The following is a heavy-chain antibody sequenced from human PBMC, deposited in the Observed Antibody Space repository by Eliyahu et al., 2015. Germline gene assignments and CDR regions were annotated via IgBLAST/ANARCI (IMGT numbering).Heavy chain of an antibody. CDR2: ISGSGGST. CDR1: GFXFXXYA. Sequence: EVQLLESGGGLVQPGGSLRLXCAASGFXFXXYAMSXVRQAPGKGLEWVSAISGSGGSTYYADSVKGRFTISRDNSKNTLYLQMNSLRAEDTAVYYCAKDIEITIFGVVLQPDYWGQGTLVTVSS. J-gene: IGHJ4*02. D-gene: IGHD3-3*01. CDR3: AKDIEITIFGVVLQPDY. V-gene: IGHV3-23*01.